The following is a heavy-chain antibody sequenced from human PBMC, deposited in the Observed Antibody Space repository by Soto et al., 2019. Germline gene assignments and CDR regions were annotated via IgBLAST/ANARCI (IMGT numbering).Heavy chain of an antibody. V-gene: IGHV4-4*02. J-gene: IGHJ4*02. CDR2: IYYTGAT. CDR1: SGSISSGNW. Sequence: QVQLQESGPGLVESSGTLSLTCEVSSGSISSGNWWSWVRQPPGKGLEGIGAIYYTGATNYNPSLKRRVTRTIDKSKDPFSLNLRSATAADTAVYYCARVFSSGSGCMYYFDFWGQGILVSVSS. D-gene: IGHD6-25*01. CDR3: ARVFSSGSGCMYYFDF.